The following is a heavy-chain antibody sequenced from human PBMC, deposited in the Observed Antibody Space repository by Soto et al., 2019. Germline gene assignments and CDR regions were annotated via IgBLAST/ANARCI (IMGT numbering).Heavy chain of an antibody. Sequence: EVQLLESGGGLVQPGGSLRLSCAASGFTFSSYAMSWVRQAPGKGLEWVSAISGSGGSTYYADSVKGRFTISRDNSKNTLYLQMNSLRAEDTAVYYCAKDAYITMVRGVIPNWFDPWGQGTLLTVSS. CDR2: ISGSGGST. CDR1: GFTFSSYA. V-gene: IGHV3-23*01. CDR3: AKDAYITMVRGVIPNWFDP. J-gene: IGHJ5*02. D-gene: IGHD3-10*01.